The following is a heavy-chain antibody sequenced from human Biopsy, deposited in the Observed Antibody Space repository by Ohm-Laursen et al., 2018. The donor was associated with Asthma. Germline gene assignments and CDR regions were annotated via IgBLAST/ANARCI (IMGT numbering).Heavy chain of an antibody. CDR2: ISWNSVSL. V-gene: IGHV3-9*01. Sequence: SLRLSCAAFGFDFDDFAMHWVRQAPGKGLEWVSSISWNSVSLDYAASVKGRFTISRDNSKDKLYLQVNSLRGDDTAVYYCARGKTWGRSYYFDYWGQGTLVTVSS. D-gene: IGHD6-6*01. CDR3: ARGKTWGRSYYFDY. CDR1: GFDFDDFA. J-gene: IGHJ4*02.